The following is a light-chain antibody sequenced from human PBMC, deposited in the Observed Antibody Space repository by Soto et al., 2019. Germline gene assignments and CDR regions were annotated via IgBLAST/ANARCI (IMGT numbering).Light chain of an antibody. V-gene: IGLV2-14*01. J-gene: IGLJ1*01. CDR2: DAS. CDR3: SSYTSSSTQV. Sequence: QSVLTQPASVSGSPGQSITISCTGTSSDDGGYNYVSWYQQHQGKAPKLMIYDASNRPSGVSNRFSGSKSGNTASLTISGLQAEDEADYYCSSYTSSSTQVFGTGTKVTVL. CDR1: SSDDGGYNY.